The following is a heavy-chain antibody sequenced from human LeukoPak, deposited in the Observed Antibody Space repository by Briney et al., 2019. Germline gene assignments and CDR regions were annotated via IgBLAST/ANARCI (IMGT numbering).Heavy chain of an antibody. CDR2: SYYSVAT. J-gene: IGHJ4*02. Sequence: SETLSLTCSVSGASIRSYYWNWIRQAPGKGLEWIGYSYYSVATNYNPSLKSRVIISVDTSKSLFSLNLTSVTAADTAVYFCARARIASRLLFSYWGPGILVTVSS. D-gene: IGHD6-6*01. CDR3: ARARIASRLLFSY. CDR1: GASIRSYY. V-gene: IGHV4-59*01.